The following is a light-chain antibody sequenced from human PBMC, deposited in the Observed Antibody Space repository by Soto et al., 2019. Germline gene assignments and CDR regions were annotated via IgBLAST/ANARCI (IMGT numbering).Light chain of an antibody. CDR2: AES. J-gene: IGKJ1*01. CDR1: QGISIY. CDR3: QKYNSAPRT. V-gene: IGKV1-27*01. Sequence: DIQMTQSPSSLSASVGDRVTITCRASQGISIYLAWYQQIPGKVPKLLIYAESTLQSGVPSQFSGSGSGTDFTHTISSLQPEDVATYYCQKYNSAPRTFGQGTKVEIK.